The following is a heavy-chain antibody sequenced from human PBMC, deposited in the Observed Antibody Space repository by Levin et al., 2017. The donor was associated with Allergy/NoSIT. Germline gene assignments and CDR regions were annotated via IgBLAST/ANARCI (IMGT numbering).Heavy chain of an antibody. D-gene: IGHD3-3*01. CDR3: ARVGRSGYCQDY. J-gene: IGHJ4*02. V-gene: IGHV3-48*01. CDR1: GFTFSTYS. CDR2: ITSGSSTM. Sequence: PGGSLRLSCSASGFTFSTYSMNWVRQAPGKGLEWISYITSGSSTMYADSVKGRFTVSRDNAKNSLYLQMNSLRAEDTALYYCARVGRSGYCQDYWGQGTLVTVSS.